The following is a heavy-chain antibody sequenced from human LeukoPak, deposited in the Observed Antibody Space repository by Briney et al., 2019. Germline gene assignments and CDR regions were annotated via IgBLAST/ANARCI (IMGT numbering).Heavy chain of an antibody. CDR2: ISNTGSIA. Sequence: PGGSLRLSCAASGFTFSNAWMNWVRQAPGKGLEWVGIISNTGSIASFVDSVKGRFTISRDNSKNTVYLQMNSLRDEERGLGYCVTESFHYWGQGILVAVSS. J-gene: IGHJ4*02. D-gene: IGHD3-10*01. CDR1: GFTFSNAW. CDR3: VTESFHY. V-gene: IGHV3-23*01.